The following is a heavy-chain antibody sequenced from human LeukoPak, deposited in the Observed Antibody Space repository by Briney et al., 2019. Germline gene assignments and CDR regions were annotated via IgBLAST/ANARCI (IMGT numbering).Heavy chain of an antibody. CDR1: GYTFTSYA. CDR3: AREDIVVVPAAKVTPYYYYGMDV. J-gene: IGHJ6*04. Sequence: GASEKASCKASGYTFTSYAMHWVRQAPGQRLEWMGWINAGNGNTKYSQKFQGRVTITRDTSASTAYMELSSLRSEDTAVYYCAREDIVVVPAAKVTPYYYYGMDVWGKGTTVTVSS. CDR2: INAGNGNT. D-gene: IGHD2-2*01. V-gene: IGHV1-3*01.